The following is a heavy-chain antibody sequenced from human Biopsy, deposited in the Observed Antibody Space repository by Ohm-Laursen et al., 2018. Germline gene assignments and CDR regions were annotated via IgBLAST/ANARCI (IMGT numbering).Heavy chain of an antibody. CDR3: AREPRIAAVAYFDP. Sequence: GTLSLTCAVSGGSISNYYWSWIRQPAGKGLEWIGRIYSSGSTNYNPSLKSRVAMSVDTSKNQFSLILSSMTAADTAVYYCAREPRIAAVAYFDPWGQGTLVTVSS. D-gene: IGHD6-13*01. J-gene: IGHJ5*02. V-gene: IGHV4-4*07. CDR1: GGSISNYY. CDR2: IYSSGST.